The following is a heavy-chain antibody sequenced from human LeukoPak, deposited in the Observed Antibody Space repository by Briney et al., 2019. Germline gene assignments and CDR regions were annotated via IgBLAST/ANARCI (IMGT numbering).Heavy chain of an antibody. CDR1: GYTFSDYY. J-gene: IGHJ3*01. CDR2: MNPNSGGT. D-gene: IGHD3-22*01. Sequence: ASVKVSCKDSGYTFSDYYLHWVRQAPGQGLEWMGWMNPNSGGTNYAQKFQGRITMTGDTSTAYLELSRLRSDDTAVYYCARDLSSTIIVGGDAFDLWGQGTMVTVSS. V-gene: IGHV1-2*02. CDR3: ARDLSSTIIVGGDAFDL.